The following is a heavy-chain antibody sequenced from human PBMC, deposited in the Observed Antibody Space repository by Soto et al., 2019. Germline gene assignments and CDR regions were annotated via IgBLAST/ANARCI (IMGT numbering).Heavy chain of an antibody. D-gene: IGHD3-3*01. CDR2: ISAYNGNT. CDR3: ARGYRSGYYTAYYYYGMDV. Sequence: ASVKVSCKASGYTFTSYGISWVRQAPGQGLEWMGWISAYNGNTNYAQKLQGRVTMTTDTSTSTAYMELRSLRSDDTAVYYCARGYRSGYYTAYYYYGMDVWGKGTTVTVSS. CDR1: GYTFTSYG. V-gene: IGHV1-18*01. J-gene: IGHJ6*04.